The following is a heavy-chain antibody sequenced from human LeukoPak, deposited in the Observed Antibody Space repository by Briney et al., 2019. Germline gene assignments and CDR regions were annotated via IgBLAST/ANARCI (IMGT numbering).Heavy chain of an antibody. Sequence: GGSLRLSCAASGFIFNSYWMRWVRQAPGKGLVWVSSIFPSGGEIHYADSVRGRFTISRDNSKSTLSLQMNSLRAEGTAIYYCATYRQVLLPFESWGQGTLVTVSS. V-gene: IGHV3-23*01. CDR2: IFPSGGEI. D-gene: IGHD2-8*02. CDR1: GFIFNSYW. J-gene: IGHJ4*02. CDR3: ATYRQVLLPFES.